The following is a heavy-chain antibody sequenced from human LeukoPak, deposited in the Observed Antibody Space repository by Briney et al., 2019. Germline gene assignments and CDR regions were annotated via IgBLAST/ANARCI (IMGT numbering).Heavy chain of an antibody. CDR2: ISGDGGRT. CDR3: AKDRGIAAAYWYFDL. J-gene: IGHJ2*01. CDR1: GFTFHDNA. Sequence: GGSLRLSCAASGFTFHDNAMHWVRQAPGKGLEWVSLISGDGGRTYNADSVKGRFTISRDNSKRSLYLQMNSLRTEDTALYYCAKDRGIAAAYWYFDLWGRGTLVTVSS. D-gene: IGHD6-13*01. V-gene: IGHV3-43*02.